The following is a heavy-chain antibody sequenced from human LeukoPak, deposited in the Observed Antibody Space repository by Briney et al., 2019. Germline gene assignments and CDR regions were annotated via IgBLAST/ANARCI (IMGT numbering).Heavy chain of an antibody. J-gene: IGHJ4*02. CDR2: INPNSGGT. CDR3: ARSDTAMVTASSRPGLDY. D-gene: IGHD5-18*01. Sequence: GASVKVSCRASGYTFTGYYMHWVRQAPGQGLEWMGWINPNSGGTNYAQKFQGRVTMTRDTSISTAYMELSRLRSDDTAVYYCARSDTAMVTASSRPGLDYWGQGTLVTVSS. CDR1: GYTFTGYY. V-gene: IGHV1-2*02.